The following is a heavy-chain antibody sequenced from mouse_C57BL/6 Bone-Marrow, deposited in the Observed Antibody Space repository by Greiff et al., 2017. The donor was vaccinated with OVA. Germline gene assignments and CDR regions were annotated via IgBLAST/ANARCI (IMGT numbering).Heavy chain of an antibody. Sequence: VKLMESGAELARPGASVKLSCKASGYTFTSYGISWVKQRTGQGLEWIGEIYPRSGNTYYNEQFKGKATLTADKSSSTAYMELRSLTSEDSAVYFCARSAHYYGTFDYWGQGTTLTVSS. CDR3: ARSAHYYGTFDY. D-gene: IGHD1-1*01. CDR1: GYTFTSYG. J-gene: IGHJ2*01. V-gene: IGHV1-81*01. CDR2: IYPRSGNT.